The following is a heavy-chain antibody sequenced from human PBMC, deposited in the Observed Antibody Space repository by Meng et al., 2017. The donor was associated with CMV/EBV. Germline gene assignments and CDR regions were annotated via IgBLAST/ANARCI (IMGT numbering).Heavy chain of an antibody. Sequence: EVSRLESVGGLVQPGGSMSLYCEAYGFTFSSYAMSWVRQAPGKGLEWVSAISGSGGSTYYADSVKGRFTISRDNSKNTLYLQMNSLRAEDTAVYYCAYTAMVTLWGQGTLVTVSS. CDR1: GFTFSSYA. CDR2: ISGSGGST. D-gene: IGHD5-18*01. V-gene: IGHV3-23*01. J-gene: IGHJ4*02. CDR3: AYTAMVTL.